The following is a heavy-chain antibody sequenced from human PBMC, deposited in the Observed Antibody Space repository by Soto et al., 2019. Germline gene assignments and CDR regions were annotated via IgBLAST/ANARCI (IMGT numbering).Heavy chain of an antibody. D-gene: IGHD4-4*01. CDR2: IYYSGST. CDR3: ARQVTYPVLDY. V-gene: IGHV4-59*08. J-gene: IGHJ4*02. CDR1: GGSISSYY. Sequence: SETLSLTCTVSGGSISSYYWSWIRQPPGKGLEWIGYIYYSGSTNYNPSLKSRVTISVDTSKNQFSLKLSSVTAADTAVYYCARQVTYPVLDYRGQGTQVTVSS.